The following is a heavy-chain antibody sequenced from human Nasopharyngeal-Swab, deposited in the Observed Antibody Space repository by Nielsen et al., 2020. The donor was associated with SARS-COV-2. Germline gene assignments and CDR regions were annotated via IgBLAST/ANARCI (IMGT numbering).Heavy chain of an antibody. CDR1: GFTFSSYS. CDR2: ISSSSSYI. CDR3: ARSPMGGYCSGGSCYSCDY. Sequence: GESLKISCAASGFTFSSYSMNWVRQAPGKGLEWVSSISSSSSYIYYADSVKGRFTISRDNAKNSLYLQMNSLRAEDTAVYYCARSPMGGYCSGGSCYSCDYWGQGTLVTVSS. J-gene: IGHJ4*02. D-gene: IGHD2-15*01. V-gene: IGHV3-21*01.